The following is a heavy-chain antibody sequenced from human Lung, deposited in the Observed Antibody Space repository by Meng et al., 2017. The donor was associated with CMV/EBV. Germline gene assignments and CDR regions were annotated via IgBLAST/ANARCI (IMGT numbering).Heavy chain of an antibody. Sequence: QVRLRGSGPALVKPAETLSLTCAVSGEPITNHNWWAWVRQPPGKGLEWIGEIPHRGSSAYNPSLKSRVSMSIDKSKNQFSLKLTSVTAADTAVYHCLRRSGGSVWGQGTLVTVSS. CDR3: LRRSGGSV. D-gene: IGHD3-10*01. CDR1: GEPITNHNW. V-gene: IGHV4-4*02. CDR2: IPHRGSS. J-gene: IGHJ1*01.